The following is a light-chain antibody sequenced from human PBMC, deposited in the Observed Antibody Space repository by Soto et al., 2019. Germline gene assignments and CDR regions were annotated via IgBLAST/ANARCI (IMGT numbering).Light chain of an antibody. J-gene: IGLJ3*02. CDR3: AVWDDRLSGL. Sequence: QSVLTQPPSASGTPGQRVIITCSGGSSNVERNYVYWYQHLPGTAPKLLIYRDDQRPSGVPDRFSGSKSGTSASLDISGLRSEDEAAYYCAVWDDRLSGLFGGGTKVTVL. CDR1: SSNVERNY. V-gene: IGLV1-47*01. CDR2: RDD.